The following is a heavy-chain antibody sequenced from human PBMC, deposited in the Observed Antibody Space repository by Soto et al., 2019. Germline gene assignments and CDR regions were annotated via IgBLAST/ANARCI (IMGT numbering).Heavy chain of an antibody. V-gene: IGHV3-7*01. J-gene: IGHJ5*02. CDR2: IKPDGSDT. Sequence: EAQLVECGGVVAQPGGPQTLSCAASGFPYSRLCVSWVRRAPGKGPQWVASIKPDGSDTYYLDSVRGRFTVSRDNARNSVYLQMNSLGVDDTALYHCVKGHLFVDPWGQGALAIVTS. D-gene: IGHD3-10*02. CDR1: GFPYSRLC. CDR3: VKGHLFVDP.